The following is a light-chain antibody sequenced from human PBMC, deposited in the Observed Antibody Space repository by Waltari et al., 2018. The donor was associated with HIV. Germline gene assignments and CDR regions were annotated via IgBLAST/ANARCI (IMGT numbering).Light chain of an antibody. Sequence: EIVLTQSPATLSLSPGERATLSCRASQSVSSYLAWYHQKPGQAPRLLIYDASNRATGIPARFSASGSGTDFTLTISSLEPEDFAVYYCQQRSYWPPYTFGQGTRLEIK. CDR2: DAS. CDR3: QQRSYWPPYT. V-gene: IGKV3-11*01. CDR1: QSVSSY. J-gene: IGKJ2*01.